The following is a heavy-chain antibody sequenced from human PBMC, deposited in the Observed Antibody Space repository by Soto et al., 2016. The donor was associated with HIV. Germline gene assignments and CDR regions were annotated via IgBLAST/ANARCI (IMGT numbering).Heavy chain of an antibody. V-gene: IGHV3-66*01. CDR1: GFTVSSNY. CDR3: ARAGYYYDSSGSYYFDY. J-gene: IGHJ4*02. D-gene: IGHD3-22*01. Sequence: EVQLVESGGGLVQPGGSLRLSCAASGFTVSSNYMSWVRQAPGKGLEWVSVIYSGGSTYYADSVKGRFTISRDNSKNTLYLQMNSLRAEDTAVYYCARAGYYYDSSGSYYFDYWGQGTLVTVSS. CDR2: IYSGGST.